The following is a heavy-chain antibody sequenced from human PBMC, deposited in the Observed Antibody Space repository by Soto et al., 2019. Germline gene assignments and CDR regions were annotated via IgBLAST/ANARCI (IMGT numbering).Heavy chain of an antibody. V-gene: IGHV3-9*01. Sequence: GGSLRLSCAASGFTFDDYAMHWVRQAPGKGLEWVSGISWNSGSIGYADSVKGRFTISRDNAKNSLYLQMNSLRAEDTALYYCAKSTRYYGSGSYYPWWGQGTLVTVSS. CDR3: AKSTRYYGSGSYYPW. J-gene: IGHJ4*02. D-gene: IGHD3-10*01. CDR1: GFTFDDYA. CDR2: ISWNSGSI.